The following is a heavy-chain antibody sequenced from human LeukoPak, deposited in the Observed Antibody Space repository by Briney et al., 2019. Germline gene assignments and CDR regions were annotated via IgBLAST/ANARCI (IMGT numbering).Heavy chain of an antibody. V-gene: IGHV3-72*01. CDR1: GFTFSDHY. D-gene: IGHD1-26*01. CDR2: IRNKANSYTT. CDR3: ARAGIVGATYFDY. J-gene: IGHJ4*02. Sequence: GGSLRLSCAASGFTFSDHYMDWVRQALGTGLEWVGRIRNKANSYTTEYAASVKGRSTISGDDSKNSLYLQMNSLKTEDTAVYYCARAGIVGATYFDYWGQGTLVTVSS.